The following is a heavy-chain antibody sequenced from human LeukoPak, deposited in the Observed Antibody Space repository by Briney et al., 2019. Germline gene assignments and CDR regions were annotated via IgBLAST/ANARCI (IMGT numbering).Heavy chain of an antibody. CDR1: GFTFGNYW. CDR2: IKQDGSEK. CDR3: ARDVGAGDY. J-gene: IGHJ4*02. Sequence: GGSLRLSCEASGFTFGNYWMSWVRQAPGKGLEWVANIKQDGSEKYYVDSVKGRFTIPRDNAKNSLYLQMNSLRAEDTAVYYCARDVGAGDYWGQGTLVTVSS. V-gene: IGHV3-7*01. D-gene: IGHD1-26*01.